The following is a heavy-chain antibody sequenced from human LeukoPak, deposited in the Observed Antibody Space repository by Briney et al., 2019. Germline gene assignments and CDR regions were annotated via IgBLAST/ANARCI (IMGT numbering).Heavy chain of an antibody. J-gene: IGHJ5*02. V-gene: IGHV3-30*02. D-gene: IGHD2-2*01. CDR1: GFTFSNYA. CDR2: IRYDGSNK. Sequence: GGSLRLSCVVSGFTFSNYAMHWVRQAPGKGLEWVAFIRYDGSNKYYADSVKGRFTISRDNSKNTLYLQMNSLRAEDTAVYYCASFYCSSTSCSPPWGQGTLVTVSS. CDR3: ASFYCSSTSCSPP.